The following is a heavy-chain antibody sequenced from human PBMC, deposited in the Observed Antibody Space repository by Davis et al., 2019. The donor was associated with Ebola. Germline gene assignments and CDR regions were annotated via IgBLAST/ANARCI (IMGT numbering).Heavy chain of an antibody. CDR3: ARDPDSSGWNTGYFDP. D-gene: IGHD6-19*01. V-gene: IGHV3-30*09. CDR2: ISYDGDIK. CDR1: GFSFSNYA. J-gene: IGHJ4*02. Sequence: PGGSLRLSCAASGFSFSNYAMHWVRQAPGKGLEWVALISYDGDIKYYADSVKGRFAISRDNAKNSLYLQMNSLRAEDTAVYYCARDPDSSGWNTGYFDPWGQGTLVTVSS.